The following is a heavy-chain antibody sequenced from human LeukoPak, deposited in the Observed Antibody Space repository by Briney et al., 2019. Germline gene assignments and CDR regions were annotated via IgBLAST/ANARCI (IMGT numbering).Heavy chain of an antibody. Sequence: SEALSLTCTRCGCAISSYYWSGIRQPPGGGLECIGYTCHSESTNYNPSLKSRVTISVDTSKNQFSLELTSVTAADTSVYYRARALFRYASTSRSLHWYFDLWGRGTLVTVSS. V-gene: IGHV4-59*01. CDR2: TCHSEST. CDR3: ARALFRYASTSRSLHWYFDL. CDR1: GCAISSYY. D-gene: IGHD3-22*01. J-gene: IGHJ2*01.